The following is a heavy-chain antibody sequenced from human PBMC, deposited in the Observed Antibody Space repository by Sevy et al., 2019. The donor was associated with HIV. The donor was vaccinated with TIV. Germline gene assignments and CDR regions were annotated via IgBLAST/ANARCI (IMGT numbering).Heavy chain of an antibody. D-gene: IGHD3-10*01. V-gene: IGHV3-30*04. Sequence: GGSLRLSCAASGFTFSSYAMHWVRQAPGKGLEWVALISYDGSNKYYADSVKGRFTISRDNSKNTLYLQMNSLRAEDTAVYYCARSYYYGSGRTNWFDPWGQGTLVTVSS. CDR3: ARSYYYGSGRTNWFDP. J-gene: IGHJ5*02. CDR1: GFTFSSYA. CDR2: ISYDGSNK.